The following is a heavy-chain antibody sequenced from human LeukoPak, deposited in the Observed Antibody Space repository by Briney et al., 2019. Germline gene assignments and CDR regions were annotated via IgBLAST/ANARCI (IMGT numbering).Heavy chain of an antibody. CDR3: ARPDSGINCYRFDY. V-gene: IGHV2-70*11. CDR2: IDWDGDK. CDR1: GVSLNNGGMC. Sequence: SGPALVKPTQTLTLTCTFSGVSLNNGGMCVSWIRQPPGKALEWPARIDWDGDKHYSTSLKTRLTISKDTSKSQVVLTMTNVDPVDTATYYCARPDSGINCYRFDYWGQGTLVTVSS. D-gene: IGHD1-26*01. J-gene: IGHJ4*02.